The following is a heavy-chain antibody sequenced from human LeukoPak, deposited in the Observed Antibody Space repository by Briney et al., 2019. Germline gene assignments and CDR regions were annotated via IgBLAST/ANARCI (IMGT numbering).Heavy chain of an antibody. V-gene: IGHV3-74*03. J-gene: IGHJ4*02. CDR3: AKDGRHFAFEYFED. Sequence: PGGSLRLSCVASGFTFSSYWMHWVRQAPGKGLVWVSRINSDGSSTKCADSVKGRFTISRDNSKNTLYLQMNSLRAEDTAVYYCAKDGRHFAFEYFEDWGQGTLVTVSS. D-gene: IGHD3-9*01. CDR1: GFTFSSYW. CDR2: INSDGSST.